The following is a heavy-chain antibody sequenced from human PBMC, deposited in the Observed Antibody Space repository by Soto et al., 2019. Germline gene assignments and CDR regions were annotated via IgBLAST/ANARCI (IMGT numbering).Heavy chain of an antibody. CDR2: INPNSGGT. CDR3: ARGIRARRFYDFWSAYSNRYYFDY. CDR1: GYTFTGYY. J-gene: IGHJ4*02. V-gene: IGHV1-2*04. D-gene: IGHD3-3*01. Sequence: GASVKVSCKASGYTFTGYYMHWVRQAPGQGLEWMGWINPNSGGTNYAQKFQGWVTMTRDTSISTAYMELSRLRSDDTAVYYCARGIRARRFYDFWSAYSNRYYFDYWGQGTLVTVSS.